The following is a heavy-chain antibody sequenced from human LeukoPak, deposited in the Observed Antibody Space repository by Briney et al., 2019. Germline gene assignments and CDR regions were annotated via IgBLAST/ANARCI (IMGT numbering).Heavy chain of an antibody. V-gene: IGHV1-2*02. CDR1: GYTFTGYY. J-gene: IGHJ4*02. D-gene: IGHD6-6*01. CDR2: INPNSGGT. CDR3: ARRHTDSSEGFDY. Sequence: ASVKVSCKASGYTFTGYYMHWVRQAPGQGLEWMGWINPNSGGTNYAQKLQGRVTMTTDTSTSTAYMELRSLRSDDTAVYYCARRHTDSSEGFDYWGQGTLVTVSS.